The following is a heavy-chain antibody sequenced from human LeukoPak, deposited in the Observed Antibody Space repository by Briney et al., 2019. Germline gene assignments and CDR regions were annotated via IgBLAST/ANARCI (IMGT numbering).Heavy chain of an antibody. CDR3: ARHVGVGSYHFDY. V-gene: IGHV4-39*01. D-gene: IGHD2-21*01. J-gene: IGHJ4*02. CDR1: GASISGSGYY. Sequence: SETLSLTCTVSGASISGSGYYWGWIRQPPGKGLEWIGSLYYSGNTHYNLSLKSRVTMSVDTSKNQFSLRVNSVTAADTVVYYCARHVGVGSYHFDYWGQGTLVTVSS. CDR2: LYYSGNT.